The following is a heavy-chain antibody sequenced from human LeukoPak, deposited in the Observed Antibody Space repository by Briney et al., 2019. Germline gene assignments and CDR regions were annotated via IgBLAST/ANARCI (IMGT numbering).Heavy chain of an antibody. Sequence: PSETLSLTCTVSGGSISSSNYYWGWIRQPPGKGLEWIGSIYYSGSIYYNPSLKSRVTISVDTSKNQFSLKLTSVTAADTAVYYCARQRGYCSGGGCYGMFDYWGQGTLVTVSS. CDR3: ARQRGYCSGGGCYGMFDY. CDR1: GGSISSSNYY. V-gene: IGHV4-39*01. CDR2: IYYSGSI. J-gene: IGHJ4*02. D-gene: IGHD2-15*01.